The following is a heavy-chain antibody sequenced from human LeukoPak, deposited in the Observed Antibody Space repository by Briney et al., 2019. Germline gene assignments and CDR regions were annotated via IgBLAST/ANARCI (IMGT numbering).Heavy chain of an antibody. D-gene: IGHD2-15*01. CDR1: GFTFSSYS. V-gene: IGHV3-21*01. J-gene: IGHJ5*02. CDR2: ISSSSSYI. Sequence: GGSLRLSCAASGFTFSSYSMNWVRQAPGKGLEWVSSISSSSSYIYYADSVKGRFTISRDNAKNSLYLQMNRLTAEDTAVYYCARDLAPIVVVVAATGWWFDPWGQGTLVTVSS. CDR3: ARDLAPIVVVVAATGWWFDP.